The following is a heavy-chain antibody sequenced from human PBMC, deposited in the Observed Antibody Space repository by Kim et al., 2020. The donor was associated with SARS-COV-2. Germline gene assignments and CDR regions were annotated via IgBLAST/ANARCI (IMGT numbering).Heavy chain of an antibody. CDR3: ARQELLWFGELPYYFDY. D-gene: IGHD3-10*01. V-gene: IGHV4-39*01. Sequence: SETLSLTCTVSGGSISSSSYYWGWIRQPPGKGLEWIGSIYYSGSTYYNPSLNSRVTISVDTSKNQFSLKLSSVTAADTAVYYWARQELLWFGELPYYFDYWGQGTLVTVSS. CDR1: GGSISSSSYY. CDR2: IYYSGST. J-gene: IGHJ4*02.